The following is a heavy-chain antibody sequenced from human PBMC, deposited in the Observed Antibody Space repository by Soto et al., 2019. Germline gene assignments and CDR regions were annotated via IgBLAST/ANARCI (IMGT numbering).Heavy chain of an antibody. Sequence: QVQLQESGPGLVKPSQTLSLTCTVSGGSISSGGYYWSWIRQHPGKGLEWIGYIYYSGSTYYNPSLQSRVTISVDTSKTQFSLKLSSVTAADKAVYYCAGEAIYYYDSSGYYYGAFAIWGQGTMVTVSS. CDR1: GGSISSGGYY. CDR2: IYYSGST. J-gene: IGHJ3*02. V-gene: IGHV4-31*03. D-gene: IGHD3-22*01. CDR3: AGEAIYYYDSSGYYYGAFAI.